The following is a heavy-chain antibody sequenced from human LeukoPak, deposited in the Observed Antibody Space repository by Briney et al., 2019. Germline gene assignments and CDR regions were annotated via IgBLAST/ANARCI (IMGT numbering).Heavy chain of an antibody. CDR2: ALPSGGST. Sequence: ASVKVSCKASGYSFTGYYIHWVRQAPGQGLEWLGRALPSGGSTTYAQKFQDRISMTKDTSTSTVYMELSSLRSEDTALYFCARTLSDSGISYWGQGTLVTVSS. CDR3: ARTLSDSGISY. J-gene: IGHJ4*02. V-gene: IGHV1-46*01. CDR1: GYSFTGYY. D-gene: IGHD3-10*01.